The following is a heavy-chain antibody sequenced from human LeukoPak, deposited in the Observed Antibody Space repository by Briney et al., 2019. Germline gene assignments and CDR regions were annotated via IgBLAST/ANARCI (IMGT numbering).Heavy chain of an antibody. Sequence: GESLKISCKGSGYSFPSYWIGWVRQIPGKGLEWARIIYPGGSDTRYSPSFQGQVTISADKSISTAYLQWSSLKASDTAMYYCARRGGSSWYSKYWFDPWGQGTLVTVSS. J-gene: IGHJ5*02. CDR2: IYPGGSDT. D-gene: IGHD6-13*01. CDR3: ARRGGSSWYSKYWFDP. CDR1: GYSFPSYW. V-gene: IGHV5-51*01.